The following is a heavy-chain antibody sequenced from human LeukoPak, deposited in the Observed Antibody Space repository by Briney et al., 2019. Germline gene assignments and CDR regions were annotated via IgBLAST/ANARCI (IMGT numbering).Heavy chain of an antibody. J-gene: IGHJ4*02. V-gene: IGHV3-11*01. CDR2: ISSSGDTI. CDR1: GFTFSDYY. D-gene: IGHD4-17*01. CDR3: AKTRYGDYDYYFDY. Sequence: PGGSLRLSCVASGFTFSDYYMSWIRQAPGKGLEWVSYISSSGDTIYYADSVKGRFTISRDNSKNTLYLQMNSLRAEDTAVYYCAKTRYGDYDYYFDYWGQGTLVTVSS.